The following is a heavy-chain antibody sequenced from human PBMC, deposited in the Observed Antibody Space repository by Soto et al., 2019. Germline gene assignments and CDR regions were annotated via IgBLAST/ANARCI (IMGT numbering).Heavy chain of an antibody. Sequence: GGSLRLSCAASGFTFSSYWMHWVRQAPGKGLVWVSRINSDGSSTSYADSVKGRFTISRDNAKNTLYLQMNSLRAEDTAVYYCASEEGYYDFWSGYLRYYYGMDVWGQGTTVTVSS. CDR1: GFTFSSYW. J-gene: IGHJ6*02. V-gene: IGHV3-74*01. CDR2: INSDGSST. D-gene: IGHD3-3*01. CDR3: ASEEGYYDFWSGYLRYYYGMDV.